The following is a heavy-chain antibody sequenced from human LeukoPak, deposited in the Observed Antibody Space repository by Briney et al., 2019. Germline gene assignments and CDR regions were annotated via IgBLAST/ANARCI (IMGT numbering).Heavy chain of an antibody. Sequence: SETLSLTCAVYGGSFSGYYWSWIRQPPGKGLEWIGEINHSGSTNYNPSLKSRVTISVDTSKNQFSLKLSSVTAADTAVYYCARYADDPTFDYWGQGTLVTVSS. V-gene: IGHV4-34*01. CDR1: GGSFSGYY. J-gene: IGHJ4*02. CDR2: INHSGST. CDR3: ARYADDPTFDY.